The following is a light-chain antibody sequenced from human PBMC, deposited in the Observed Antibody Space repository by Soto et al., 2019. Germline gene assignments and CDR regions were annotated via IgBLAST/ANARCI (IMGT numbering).Light chain of an antibody. J-gene: IGKJ1*01. V-gene: IGKV3-15*01. CDR2: GAY. Sequence: ENVLTQSPATLSLSPGESATLSCRASQSVSNYVAWYQQKPGQAPRLIIYGAYTRATGIPARFSGSGSGTEFTLTISSLQSEDFAVYYCQQYNNWPPRTFGQGTKVDIK. CDR1: QSVSNY. CDR3: QQYNNWPPRT.